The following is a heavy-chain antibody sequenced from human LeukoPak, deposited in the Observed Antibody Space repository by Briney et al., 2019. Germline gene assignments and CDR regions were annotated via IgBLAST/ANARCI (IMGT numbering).Heavy chain of an antibody. Sequence: PGGSLRLSCAASGFTFSSYGMHWVRQAPGKGLEWVAFIRYDGSNKYYADSVKGRFSISRDNSKNTLYLQMNSLRAEDTAVYYCAKGMEGYYSSWYPLSLDYWGQGTLVTVSS. J-gene: IGHJ4*02. CDR3: AKGMEGYYSSWYPLSLDY. CDR1: GFTFSSYG. CDR2: IRYDGSNK. V-gene: IGHV3-30*02. D-gene: IGHD6-13*01.